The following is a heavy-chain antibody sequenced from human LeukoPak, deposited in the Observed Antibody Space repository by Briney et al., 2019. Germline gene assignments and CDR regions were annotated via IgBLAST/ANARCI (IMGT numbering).Heavy chain of an antibody. CDR2: ISGTGDST. V-gene: IGHV3-23*01. CDR3: AKDHGVAVAGMYY. CDR1: GFTFTSFA. D-gene: IGHD6-19*01. J-gene: IGHJ4*02. Sequence: GGSLRLSCAASGFTFTSFAMSWVRQAPGKGLEWVSSISGTGDSTYYVDSVKGRFTISRDNSRNTLYLQMNSLRAEDTAVYYCAKDHGVAVAGMYYWGQGTLVTVSS.